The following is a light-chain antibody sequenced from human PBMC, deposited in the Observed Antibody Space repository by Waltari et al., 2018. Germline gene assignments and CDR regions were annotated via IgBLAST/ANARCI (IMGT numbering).Light chain of an antibody. CDR2: EDS. Sequence: SYELTQPPSVSVSPGQTARITCSGDALPKKYGYWYQRKSGQAPVLGIYEDSKRPSGIPEGFYGSSSGTMATLTISGAQVEDEADYDCYSTDSSGNHSVFGGGTKLTVL. CDR3: YSTDSSGNHSV. CDR1: ALPKKY. V-gene: IGLV3-10*01. J-gene: IGLJ2*01.